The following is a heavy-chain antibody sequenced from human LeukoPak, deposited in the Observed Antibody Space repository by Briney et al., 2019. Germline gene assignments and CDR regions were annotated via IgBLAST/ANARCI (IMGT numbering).Heavy chain of an antibody. CDR3: ARDVDYYDSSGYQY. Sequence: SETLSLTCAVYGGSFSGYYWSWIRQPPGKGLEWIGEINHSGSTNYNPSLKSRVIISVDTSKNQFSLKLSSVTAADTAVYYCARDVDYYDSSGYQYWGQGTLVTVSS. V-gene: IGHV4-34*01. D-gene: IGHD3-22*01. J-gene: IGHJ4*02. CDR1: GGSFSGYY. CDR2: INHSGST.